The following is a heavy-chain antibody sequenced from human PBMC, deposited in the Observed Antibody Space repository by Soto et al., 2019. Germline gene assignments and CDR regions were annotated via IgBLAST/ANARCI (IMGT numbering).Heavy chain of an antibody. CDR1: GYSFTSYW. Sequence: GESLKISCKGSGYSFTSYWISWVRQMPGKGLEWMGRIDPSDSYTNYSPSFQGHVTISADKSISTAYLQWSSLKASDTAMYYCAVGWDGYKSYYFDYWGQGTLVTVSS. CDR3: AVGWDGYKSYYFDY. J-gene: IGHJ4*02. CDR2: IDPSDSYT. D-gene: IGHD5-12*01. V-gene: IGHV5-10-1*01.